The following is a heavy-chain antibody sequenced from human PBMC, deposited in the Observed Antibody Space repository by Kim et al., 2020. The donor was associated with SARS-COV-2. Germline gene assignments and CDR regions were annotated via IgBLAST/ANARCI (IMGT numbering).Heavy chain of an antibody. CDR2: YIT. J-gene: IGHJ4*02. Sequence: YITEYAASMRGRATISRDDSRDSLYLQLNSLKTEDTALYYCASIRGIMGYWGQGTLVTVSS. D-gene: IGHD3-10*01. V-gene: IGHV3-72*01. CDR3: ASIRGIMGY.